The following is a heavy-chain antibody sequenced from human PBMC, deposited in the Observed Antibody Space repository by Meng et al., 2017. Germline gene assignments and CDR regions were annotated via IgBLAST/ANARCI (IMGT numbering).Heavy chain of an antibody. CDR1: GYTFTSYY. J-gene: IGHJ4*02. CDR3: ARGAAGYWYDSSGYWYHDY. D-gene: IGHD3-22*01. V-gene: IGHV1-46*01. Sequence: ASVKVSCKASGYTFTSYYMRWVRQAPGQGLEWMGIINPSGGSTSYAQKFQGRVTMTRDTSTSTVYMELSSLRSEDTAVYYCARGAAGYWYDSSGYWYHDYWGQGTLVTVSS. CDR2: INPSGGST.